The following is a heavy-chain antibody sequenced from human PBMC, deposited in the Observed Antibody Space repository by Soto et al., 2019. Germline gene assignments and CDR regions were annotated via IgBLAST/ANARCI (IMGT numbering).Heavy chain of an antibody. J-gene: IGHJ6*03. D-gene: IGHD2-8*01. Sequence: GGSLRLSCAASGFTFSSYAMSWVRQAPGKGLEWVSAISGSGGSTYYADSVKGRFTNSRDNSKNTLYLQMKSLRAEDTSVYYCAKYRVYCTNGVCPDSYYYYYMDVWGKGTTVTVSS. CDR1: GFTFSSYA. V-gene: IGHV3-23*01. CDR3: AKYRVYCTNGVCPDSYYYYYMDV. CDR2: ISGSGGST.